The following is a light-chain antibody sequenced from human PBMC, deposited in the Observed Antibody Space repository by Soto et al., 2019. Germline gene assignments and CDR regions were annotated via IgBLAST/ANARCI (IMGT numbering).Light chain of an antibody. CDR3: QQYGIPPLT. V-gene: IGKV3-20*01. CDR2: GAS. CDR1: QSVFDRY. J-gene: IGKJ4*01. Sequence: EIVLTRSPGTLSLSPGERVTLSCRASQSVFDRYVAWYQQKPGQSPRLLIYGASGRATGIPDRFSGSGSGTEFTLTISRLEPEDFAVYFCQQYGIPPLTFGGGTKVDIK.